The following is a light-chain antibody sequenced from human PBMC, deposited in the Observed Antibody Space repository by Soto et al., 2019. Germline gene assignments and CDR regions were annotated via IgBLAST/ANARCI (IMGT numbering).Light chain of an antibody. CDR2: GAS. CDR1: QSVSDNH. J-gene: IGKJ4*01. Sequence: EIVLTQSPGTLSLSPGERATLSCRASQSVSDNHLAWYHQKPGQPPRLLIYGASNRATGIPDRFSGHGSGTDFTLTISRLEPEDFAMYYCQQYGYLVTFGGGTKVEIK. CDR3: QQYGYLVT. V-gene: IGKV3-20*01.